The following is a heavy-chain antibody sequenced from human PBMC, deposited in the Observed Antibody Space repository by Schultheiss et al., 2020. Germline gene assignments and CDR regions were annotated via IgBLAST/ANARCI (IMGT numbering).Heavy chain of an antibody. J-gene: IGHJ5*02. CDR3: ARGLGGATYGYSSGWPPRRFDP. D-gene: IGHD6-19*01. CDR2: ISAAKSDI. Sequence: GESLKISCAASGFTFTTHWMTWVRQAPGKGLEWVSFISAAKSDIYYAASVTGRFTISRDNAKNSLYLQLNSLTAEDSAVYYCARGLGGATYGYSSGWPPRRFDPWGQGTLVTVSS. CDR1: GFTFTTHW. V-gene: IGHV3-21*01.